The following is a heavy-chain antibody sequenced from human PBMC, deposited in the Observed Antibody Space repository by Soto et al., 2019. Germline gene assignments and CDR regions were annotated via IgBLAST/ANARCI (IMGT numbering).Heavy chain of an antibody. V-gene: IGHV3-23*01. CDR3: AKDPPTTGTTFDY. Sequence: GGSMRLSCAASGFTFSSFAMSWVRQAPGKGLEWVSTINKSGGSTYYADSVKGRFTISRDNSKNMLFLQINGLRAEDTAVYYCAKDPPTTGTTFDYWGRGTQVTVSS. CDR1: GFTFSSFA. CDR2: INKSGGST. J-gene: IGHJ4*02. D-gene: IGHD1-1*01.